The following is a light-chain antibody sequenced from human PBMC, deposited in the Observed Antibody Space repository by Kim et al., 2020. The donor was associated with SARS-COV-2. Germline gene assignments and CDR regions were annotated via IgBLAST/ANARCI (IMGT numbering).Light chain of an antibody. CDR3: QAWDSSTVV. J-gene: IGLJ2*01. CDR1: KLGDKY. Sequence: SYELTQPPSVSVSPGQTASITCSGDKLGDKYACWYQQKPGQSPVLVIYQESKRPSGIPERFSGSNSGNTATLTISGTQAMEEADYYCQAWDSSTVVFGGGTKLTVL. V-gene: IGLV3-1*01. CDR2: QES.